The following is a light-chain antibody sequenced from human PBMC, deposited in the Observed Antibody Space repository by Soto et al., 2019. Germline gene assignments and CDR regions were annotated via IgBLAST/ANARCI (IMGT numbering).Light chain of an antibody. J-gene: IGLJ2*01. CDR3: TSYTGSDTLGV. V-gene: IGLV2-14*01. CDR2: EVS. CDR1: SNDVGHYNF. Sequence: QSALTQPASVSGSPGQSITISCTGTSNDVGHYNFVSWYQQHPGKAPKLMIYEVSNRPSGISTRFSGSKSDNTASLTISGLQAEDEADYFCTSYTGSDTLGVFGGGTKVTVL.